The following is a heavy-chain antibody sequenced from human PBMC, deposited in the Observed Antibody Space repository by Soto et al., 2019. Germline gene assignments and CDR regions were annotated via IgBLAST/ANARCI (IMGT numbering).Heavy chain of an antibody. CDR1: GFTFSSYA. CDR3: AKGGHVDIVATSLLYYFDY. J-gene: IGHJ4*02. Sequence: GGSLRLSCAASGFTFSSYAMSWVRQAPGKGLEWVSAISGSGGSTYYADSVKGRFTISRDNSKNTLYLQMNSLRAEDTAVYYCAKGGHVDIVATSLLYYFDYWGQGTLVTVSS. V-gene: IGHV3-23*01. D-gene: IGHD5-12*01. CDR2: ISGSGGST.